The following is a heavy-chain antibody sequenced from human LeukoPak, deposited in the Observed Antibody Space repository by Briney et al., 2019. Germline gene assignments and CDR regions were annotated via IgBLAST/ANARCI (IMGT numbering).Heavy chain of an antibody. CDR3: TRDRVGSGWTEYYYYYYYMDV. CDR2: IRSKAYGGTT. D-gene: IGHD6-19*01. V-gene: IGHV3-49*03. CDR1: GFTFGDYA. Sequence: GRSLRLSCTASGFTFGDYAMSWFRQAPGKGLEWVGFIRSKAYGGTTEYAASVKGRFTISRDESKSIAYLQMNSLKTEDTAVYYCTRDRVGSGWTEYYYYYYYMDVWGKGTTVTVSS. J-gene: IGHJ6*03.